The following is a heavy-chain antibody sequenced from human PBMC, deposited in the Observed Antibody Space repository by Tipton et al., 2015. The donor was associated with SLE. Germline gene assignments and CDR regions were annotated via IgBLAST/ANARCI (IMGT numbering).Heavy chain of an antibody. Sequence: GSLRLSCAASGLTVSSNHMSWVRQAPGKGLEWVSVIYSGGSTYYADSVKGRFTISRDNSKNTLYLQMNSLRAEDTAVYYCATIAVAATDYWGQGTLVTVSS. CDR2: IYSGGST. CDR3: ATIAVAATDY. V-gene: IGHV3-53*01. D-gene: IGHD6-19*01. CDR1: GLTVSSNH. J-gene: IGHJ4*02.